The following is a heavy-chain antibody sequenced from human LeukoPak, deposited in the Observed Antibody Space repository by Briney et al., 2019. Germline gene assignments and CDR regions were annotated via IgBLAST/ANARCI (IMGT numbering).Heavy chain of an antibody. V-gene: IGHV4-59*08. CDR1: GGSISSYY. CDR2: FYYSGSA. Sequence: SETLSLTCTVSGGSISSYYWSWIRQPPGKGLEWIGYFYYSGSANYNPSLKSRVTISVDTSKNQFSLKLSSVTAADTAVYYCARQHDSSGYLDAFDIWGQGTMVTVSS. CDR3: ARQHDSSGYLDAFDI. D-gene: IGHD3-22*01. J-gene: IGHJ3*02.